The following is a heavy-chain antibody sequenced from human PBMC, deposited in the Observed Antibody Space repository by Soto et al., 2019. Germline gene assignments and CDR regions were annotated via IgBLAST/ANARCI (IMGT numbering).Heavy chain of an antibody. CDR3: ARDWTARSSSWYLPLEFDP. CDR2: IYTSGST. D-gene: IGHD6-13*01. Sequence: PSETLSLTCTASGGSISSYYWSWIRQPAGKGLEWIGRIYTSGSTNYNPSLKSRVTMSVDTSKNQFSLKLSSVTAADTAVYYCARDWTARSSSWYLPLEFDPWGQGTLVTVSS. J-gene: IGHJ5*02. CDR1: GGSISSYY. V-gene: IGHV4-4*07.